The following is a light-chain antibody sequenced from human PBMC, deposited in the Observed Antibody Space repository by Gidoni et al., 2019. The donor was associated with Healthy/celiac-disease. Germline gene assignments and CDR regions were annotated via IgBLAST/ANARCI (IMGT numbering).Light chain of an antibody. CDR1: QSVSSSY. CDR2: GAS. CDR3: QQYGSVST. Sequence: IVLPHSPVTLSLSPGERATLSCRARQSVSSSYLAWSQQKPGQAPRRLIYGASSRATGIPDRGSGSGSGTDCTLTISRLEPEDFAVYYCQQYGSVSTFGQGTRLEIK. V-gene: IGKV3-20*01. J-gene: IGKJ5*01.